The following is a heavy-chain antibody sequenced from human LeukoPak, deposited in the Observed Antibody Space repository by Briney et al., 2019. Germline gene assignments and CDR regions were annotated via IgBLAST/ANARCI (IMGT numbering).Heavy chain of an antibody. V-gene: IGHV4-59*01. CDR2: MYYTGSR. J-gene: IGHJ4*02. Sequence: PSQTLSLTCTVSGGSISGYYWSWIRQSPGKGLEWIGYMYYTGSRNYNPSLESRVTISIDTSKNQFSLNLISVTAADTAFYYCARVYYDSNGYWFDYWGPGTLVTVSS. CDR3: ARVYYDSNGYWFDY. D-gene: IGHD3-22*01. CDR1: GGSISGYY.